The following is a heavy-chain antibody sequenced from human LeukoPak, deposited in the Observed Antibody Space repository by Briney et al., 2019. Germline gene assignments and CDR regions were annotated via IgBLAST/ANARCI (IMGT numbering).Heavy chain of an antibody. D-gene: IGHD1-26*01. Sequence: SETLSLTCTVSGGSVSSGSYYWSWIRQPPGEGLEWIGYIYYSGSTNYNPSLKSRVTISVDTSKNQFSLKLSSVTAADTAVYYCGRAIINPHIVGIDYWGQGTLVTVSS. CDR2: IYYSGST. V-gene: IGHV4-61*01. J-gene: IGHJ4*02. CDR3: GRAIINPHIVGIDY. CDR1: GGSVSSGSYY.